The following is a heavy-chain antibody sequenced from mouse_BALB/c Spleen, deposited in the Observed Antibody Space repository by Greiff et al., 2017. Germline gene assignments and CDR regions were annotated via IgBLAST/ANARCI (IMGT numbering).Heavy chain of an antibody. J-gene: IGHJ2*01. V-gene: IGHV8-8*01. CDR3: AFMITTTETVLFDY. D-gene: IGHD2-4*01. CDR1: GFSLSTSGMG. Sequence: ESGPGILKPSQTLSLTCSSSGFSLSTSGMGVGWIRQPSGKGLEWLAHIWWDDDKYYNPSLKSQLTISKDTSRNQVFLKITSVDTADTATYYCAFMITTTETVLFDYWGQGTTLTVSA. CDR2: IWWDDDK.